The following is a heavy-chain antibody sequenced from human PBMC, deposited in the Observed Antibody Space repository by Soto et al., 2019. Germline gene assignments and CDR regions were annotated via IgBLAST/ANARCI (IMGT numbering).Heavy chain of an antibody. D-gene: IGHD3-10*01. CDR1: GGSISSGGYY. CDR2: IYYSGST. Sequence: SETLSLTCTVSGGSISSGGYYWSWIRQHPGKGLERIGYIYYSGSTYYNPSLKSRVTISVDTSKNQFSLKLSSVTAADTAVYYCARDNYYGSGSYYNDYYYYGMDVWGQGTTVTVSS. CDR3: ARDNYYGSGSYYNDYYYYGMDV. V-gene: IGHV4-31*03. J-gene: IGHJ6*02.